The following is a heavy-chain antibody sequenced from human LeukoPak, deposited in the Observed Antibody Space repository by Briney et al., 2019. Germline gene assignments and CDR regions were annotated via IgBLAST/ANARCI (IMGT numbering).Heavy chain of an antibody. CDR1: GFTFDDYG. J-gene: IGHJ4*02. D-gene: IGHD1-26*01. CDR2: INWNGGNT. CDR3: ARDFGHWELNGGYYFDY. V-gene: IGHV3-20*04. Sequence: GGSLRLSCAASGFTFDDYGMSWVRQAPGKGLEWVSGINWNGGNTGYADSVKGRFTISRDNAKNSLYLQMNSLRAEDTAVYYCARDFGHWELNGGYYFDYWGQGTLVTVSS.